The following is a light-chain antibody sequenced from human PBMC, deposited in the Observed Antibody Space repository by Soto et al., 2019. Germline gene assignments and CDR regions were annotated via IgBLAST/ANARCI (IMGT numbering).Light chain of an antibody. Sequence: DIQMTQSPSSLSESVGDRVTITCRASQRIGNNLNWYQQKPGKAPKLLISEAYTLQRGVPSRFSGSGSGTDFTLTISSLQPEDFATYYCEQSYRTPPTFGQGTKVEI. CDR1: QRIGNN. CDR3: EQSYRTPPT. J-gene: IGKJ1*01. V-gene: IGKV1-39*01. CDR2: EAY.